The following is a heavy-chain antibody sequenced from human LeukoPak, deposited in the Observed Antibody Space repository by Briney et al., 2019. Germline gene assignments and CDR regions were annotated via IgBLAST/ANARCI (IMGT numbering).Heavy chain of an antibody. CDR1: GYSFTKYW. D-gene: IGHD6-6*01. CDR2: IYPGDSDT. Sequence: GESLKISCKGSGYSFTKYWIGWVRQMPGKGLEWMGIIYPGDSDTRYSPSFQGQVTISADESISTAYLQWGSLRASDTAMYYCARVESSPPDYWGQGTLVTVSS. CDR3: ARVESSPPDY. V-gene: IGHV5-51*01. J-gene: IGHJ4*02.